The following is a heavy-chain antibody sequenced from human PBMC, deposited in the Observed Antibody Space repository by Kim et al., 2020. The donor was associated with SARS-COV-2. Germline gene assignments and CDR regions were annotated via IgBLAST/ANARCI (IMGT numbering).Heavy chain of an antibody. CDR3: AKDSGVTTNYYVHGYMVV. D-gene: IGHD1-1*01. CDR1: GFTFNYYA. CDR2: LCCDGYIT. J-gene: IGHJ6*03. V-gene: IGHV3-43*02. Sequence: GGSLRLFCAASGFTFNYYAMHWVRQAPGKGLEWVSLLCCDGYITYYADSVKGRFTISRDNSKNTLYLQMNSLRTEDTGVYYCAKDSGVTTNYYVHGYMVV.